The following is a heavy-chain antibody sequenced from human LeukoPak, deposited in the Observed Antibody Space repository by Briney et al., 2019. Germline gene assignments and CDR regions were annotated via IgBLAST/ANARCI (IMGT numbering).Heavy chain of an antibody. D-gene: IGHD2-2*02. Sequence: GGSLRLSCAASGFTFSSYAMSWVRQAPGKGLEWVSAISGSGGSTYYADSVKGRFTISRDNSKDTLYLQMNSLRAEDTAVYYCAKDRTVVVPAAIDMGVYWGQGTLVTVSS. V-gene: IGHV3-23*01. J-gene: IGHJ4*02. CDR2: ISGSGGST. CDR1: GFTFSSYA. CDR3: AKDRTVVVPAAIDMGVY.